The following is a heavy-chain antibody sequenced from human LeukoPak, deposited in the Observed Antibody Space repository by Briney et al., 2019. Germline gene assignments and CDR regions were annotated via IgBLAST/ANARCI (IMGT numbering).Heavy chain of an antibody. D-gene: IGHD6-19*01. CDR2: ISWNSGSI. Sequence: PGGSLRLSCAASGFTFDDYAMHWVRQAPGKGLEWVSGISWNSGSIGYADSVKGRFTISRDNAKNTLYLQMNSLRAEDTAVYYCATGDSSGWYLDYWGQGTLVTVSS. CDR1: GFTFDDYA. V-gene: IGHV3-9*01. CDR3: ATGDSSGWYLDY. J-gene: IGHJ4*02.